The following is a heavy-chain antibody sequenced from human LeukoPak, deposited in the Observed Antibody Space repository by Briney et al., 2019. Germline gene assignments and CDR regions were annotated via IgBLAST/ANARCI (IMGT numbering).Heavy chain of an antibody. J-gene: IGHJ4*02. D-gene: IGHD6-19*01. V-gene: IGHV4-31*03. Sequence: SETLSLTCTVSGGSISSGGYYWSWIRQHPGKGLEWIGYIYYSGSTYYNPSLKSRVTISVDTSKNQFSLKLSSVTAADTAVYYCARALYSSGWYSIGLIYWGQGTLVTVSS. CDR1: GGSISSGGYY. CDR2: IYYSGST. CDR3: ARALYSSGWYSIGLIY.